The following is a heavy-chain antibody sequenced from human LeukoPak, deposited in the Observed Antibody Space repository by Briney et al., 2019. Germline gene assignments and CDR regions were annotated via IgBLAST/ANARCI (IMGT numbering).Heavy chain of an antibody. CDR1: GGTFSSYA. CDR2: IIPIFGTA. Sequence: GASVKVSCKASGGTFSSYAISWVRQAPGRGLEWMGGIIPIFGTANYAQKFQGRVTITADESTSTAYMELSSLRSEDTAVYYCARGRPLEIAVAGEFDYWGQGTLVTVSS. CDR3: ARGRPLEIAVAGEFDY. V-gene: IGHV1-69*13. J-gene: IGHJ4*02. D-gene: IGHD6-19*01.